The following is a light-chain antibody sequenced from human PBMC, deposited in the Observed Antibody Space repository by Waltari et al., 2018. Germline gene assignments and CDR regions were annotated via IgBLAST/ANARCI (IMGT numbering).Light chain of an antibody. J-gene: IGKJ1*01. CDR2: KVF. CDR1: QSLLSSDGNTY. V-gene: IGKV2-30*01. Sequence: DAGLTQSPLSLPVTLGQPASISCRSSQSLLSSDGNTYLSWFQLRPGQSPRRLIYKVFNRDSGVPDRFSGSGSGTDFTLKISRVEAEDVGDYYCMQLTQWPWTFGQGTKVEIK. CDR3: MQLTQWPWT.